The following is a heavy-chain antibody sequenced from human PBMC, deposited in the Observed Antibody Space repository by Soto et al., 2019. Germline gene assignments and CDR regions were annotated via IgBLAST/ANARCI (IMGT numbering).Heavy chain of an antibody. J-gene: IGHJ6*02. D-gene: IGHD2-2*02. Sequence: RLSCAASGFTFSSYAMHWVRQAPGKGLEWVAVISYDGSNKYYADSVKGRFTISRDNSKNTLYLQMNSLRAEDTAVYYCARGFVDCSSTSCYTGYYYGMDVWGQGTTVTVSS. CDR3: ARGFVDCSSTSCYTGYYYGMDV. CDR2: ISYDGSNK. V-gene: IGHV3-30-3*01. CDR1: GFTFSSYA.